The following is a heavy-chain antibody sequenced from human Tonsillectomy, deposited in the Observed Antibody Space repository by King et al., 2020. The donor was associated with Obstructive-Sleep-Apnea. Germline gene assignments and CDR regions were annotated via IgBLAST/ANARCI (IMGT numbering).Heavy chain of an antibody. D-gene: IGHD2-15*01. J-gene: IGHJ2*01. CDR2: ISSSSSYI. V-gene: IGHV3-21*01. CDR3: ARDVVVVAATPHWYFDL. CDR1: GFTFSSYS. Sequence: VQLVESGGGLVKPGGSLRLSCAASGFTFSSYSMNCVRQAPGKGLEWVSSISSSSSYIYYADSVKGRFTISRDNAKNSLYLQMNSLRAEDTAVYYCARDVVVVAATPHWYFDLWGRGTLVTVSS.